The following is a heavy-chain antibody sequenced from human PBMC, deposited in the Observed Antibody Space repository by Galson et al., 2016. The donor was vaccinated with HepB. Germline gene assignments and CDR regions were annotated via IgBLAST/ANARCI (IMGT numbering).Heavy chain of an antibody. CDR3: AKCLWVRGVYPFDP. CDR2: ISGSGGST. CDR1: EFTLSSYA. V-gene: IGHV3-23*01. J-gene: IGHJ5*02. D-gene: IGHD3-10*01. Sequence: SLRLSCAASEFTLSSYAMNWVRQAPGKGLEWVSAISGSGGSTSYADSVKGRFTISRDNSKNTLYLQMNSLRAEDTAVYYCAKCLWVRGVYPFDPWGQGTLVTVSS.